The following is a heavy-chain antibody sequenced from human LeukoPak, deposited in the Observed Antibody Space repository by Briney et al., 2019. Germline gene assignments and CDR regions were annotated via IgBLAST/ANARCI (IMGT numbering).Heavy chain of an antibody. CDR2: ISYDGSNK. V-gene: IGHV3-30*18. J-gene: IGHJ4*02. D-gene: IGHD4-17*01. CDR1: GFTFSSYG. CDR3: AKGDDYGDYEGFDY. Sequence: AGSLRLSCAASGFTFSSYGMHWVRQAPGKGLEWVAVISYDGSNKYYADSVKGRFTISRDNSKNTLYLQMNSLRAEDTAVYYCAKGDDYGDYEGFDYWGQGTLVTVSS.